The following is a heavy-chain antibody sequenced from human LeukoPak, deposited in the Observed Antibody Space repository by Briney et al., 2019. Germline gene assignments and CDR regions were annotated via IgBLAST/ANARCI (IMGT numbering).Heavy chain of an antibody. CDR2: ISYDGSNK. V-gene: IGHV3-30-3*01. CDR1: GFTFSSYA. J-gene: IGHJ4*02. Sequence: GGSLRLSCAASGFTFSSYAMHWVRQAPGKGLEWVAVISYDGSNKYYADSVKGRFTISRDNSKNTLYLQMNSLRAEDTAVYYCASFRLFGGVIVIGGGTFDYWGQGTLVTVSS. D-gene: IGHD3-16*02. CDR3: ASFRLFGGVIVIGGGTFDY.